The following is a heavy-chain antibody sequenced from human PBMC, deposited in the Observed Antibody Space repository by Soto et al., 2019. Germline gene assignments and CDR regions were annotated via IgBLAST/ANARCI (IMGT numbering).Heavy chain of an antibody. J-gene: IGHJ3*02. Sequence: QGHLVESGGGVVQPGRSLRLSCVGSGFNFSHHAIHWVRQAPGKGLEWVAYVSYDGSNKAYAESVQGPFTVSRDNSKNTLSLQVNSLRVEDTGVFHCAKEGRSYDDFWSGSIGSFDIWGRGTTVSVAS. D-gene: IGHD3-3*01. V-gene: IGHV3-30*18. CDR3: AKEGRSYDDFWSGSIGSFDI. CDR2: VSYDGSNK. CDR1: GFNFSHHA.